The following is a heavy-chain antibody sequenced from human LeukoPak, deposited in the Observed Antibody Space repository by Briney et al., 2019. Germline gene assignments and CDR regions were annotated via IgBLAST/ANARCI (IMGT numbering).Heavy chain of an antibody. D-gene: IGHD6-13*01. CDR2: ISSSSSYI. CDR1: GFTFSSYS. Sequence: GGSLRLSCAASGFTFSSYSMNWVRQATGKGLEWVSSISSSSSYIYYADSVKGRFTISRDNAKNSLYLQMNSLRAEVTAVYYCARDGKSSSWYDYRGQGTLVTVSS. V-gene: IGHV3-21*01. CDR3: ARDGKSSSWYDY. J-gene: IGHJ4*02.